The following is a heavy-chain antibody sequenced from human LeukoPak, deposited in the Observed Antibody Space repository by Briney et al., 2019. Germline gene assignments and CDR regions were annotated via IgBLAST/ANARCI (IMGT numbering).Heavy chain of an antibody. Sequence: ASVKISCKTSGYTFTSYYMHWVRQAPGQGLEWMGIINPSGGSTSYAQKFQGRVTMTRDTSTSTVYMEVSSLRSEDTAVYYCARPIKSADSSLSWFDPWGQGTLVTVSS. V-gene: IGHV1-46*01. D-gene: IGHD6-6*01. CDR2: INPSGGST. CDR3: ARPIKSADSSLSWFDP. J-gene: IGHJ5*02. CDR1: GYTFTSYY.